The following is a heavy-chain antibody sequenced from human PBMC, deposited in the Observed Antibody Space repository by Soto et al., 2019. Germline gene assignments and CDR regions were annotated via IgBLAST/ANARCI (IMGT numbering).Heavy chain of an antibody. CDR2: FSGSGGST. J-gene: IGHJ6*02. CDR3: ARVIGESFYYYYGMDV. Sequence: GGSLRLSCAASGFTFSSYAMSWVRQAPGKGLEWVSAFSGSGGSTYYADSVKGRFTISRDNSKNTLYLQMNSLRAEDTAVYYCARVIGESFYYYYGMDVWGQGTTV. V-gene: IGHV3-23*01. D-gene: IGHD3-10*01. CDR1: GFTFSSYA.